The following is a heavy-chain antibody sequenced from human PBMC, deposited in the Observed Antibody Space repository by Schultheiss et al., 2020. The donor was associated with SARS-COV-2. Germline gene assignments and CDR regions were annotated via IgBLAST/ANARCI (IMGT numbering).Heavy chain of an antibody. Sequence: GGSLRLSCAASGFTFSSYSMNWVRQAPGKGLEWVSAISGSGGSTYYADSVKGRFTISRDNSKNTLYLQMNSLRAEDTAVYYCAKDRLLWFGELLYGMDVWGQGTTVTVSS. D-gene: IGHD3-10*01. J-gene: IGHJ6*02. CDR3: AKDRLLWFGELLYGMDV. V-gene: IGHV3-23*01. CDR1: GFTFSSYS. CDR2: ISGSGGST.